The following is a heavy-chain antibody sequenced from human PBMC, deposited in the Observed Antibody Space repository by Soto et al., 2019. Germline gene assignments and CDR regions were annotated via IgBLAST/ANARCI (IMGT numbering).Heavy chain of an antibody. J-gene: IGHJ3*01. CDR1: GFSLSTTSVG. CDR3: VYMPPQQWMSFSV. CDR2: IYWDGDK. V-gene: IGHV2-5*04. Sequence: QIILKESGPTLVKPTQTLTLTCNFSGFSLSTTSVGVGWIRQPPGKALEWLALIYWDGDKRYSPSQKRRLTITKDTSKNQLVLIMTNMDPVDTGTYYCVYMPPQQWMSFSVWGHGTMVIVSS. D-gene: IGHD6-19*01.